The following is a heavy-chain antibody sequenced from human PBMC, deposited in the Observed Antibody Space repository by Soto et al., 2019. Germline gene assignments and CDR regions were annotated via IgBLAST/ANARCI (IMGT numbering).Heavy chain of an antibody. J-gene: IGHJ4*02. CDR3: AGYCSGGSCDY. Sequence: GASVNVSWKASGGTFSSYTISWVRQAPGQGLEWMGRIIPILGIANYAQKFQGRVTITADKSTSTAYMELSSLRSEDTAVYYCAGYCSGGSCDYWGQGTLVTVSS. CDR1: GGTFSSYT. V-gene: IGHV1-69*02. CDR2: IIPILGIA. D-gene: IGHD2-15*01.